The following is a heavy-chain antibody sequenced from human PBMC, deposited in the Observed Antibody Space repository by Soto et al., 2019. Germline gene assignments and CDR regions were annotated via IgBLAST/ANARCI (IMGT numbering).Heavy chain of an antibody. V-gene: IGHV3-30-3*01. CDR3: AREGDSSSWYLGKYFDY. D-gene: IGHD6-13*01. CDR2: ISYDGSNK. J-gene: IGHJ4*02. CDR1: GFTFSSYA. Sequence: QVQLVASGGGVVQPGRSLRLSCAASGFTFSSYAMHWVRQAPGKGLEWVAVISYDGSNKYYADSVKGRFTISRDNSKNTLYLQVNSLRAEDTAVYYCAREGDSSSWYLGKYFDYWGQGTLVTVSS.